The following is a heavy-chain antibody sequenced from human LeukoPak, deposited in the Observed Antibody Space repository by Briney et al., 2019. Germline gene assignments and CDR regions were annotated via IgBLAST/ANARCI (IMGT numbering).Heavy chain of an antibody. D-gene: IGHD3-16*01. CDR1: GFTFSSYG. Sequence: PGGSLRLSCAASGFTFSSYGMHWVRQAPGKGLEWVAVISYDGSNKYYADSVKGRFTISRDNSKSTLYLQMNSLRAEDTALYYGARDLHYYVAMEVWGKGTTVTVSS. CDR3: ARDLHYYVAMEV. V-gene: IGHV3-30*03. CDR2: ISYDGSNK. J-gene: IGHJ6*04.